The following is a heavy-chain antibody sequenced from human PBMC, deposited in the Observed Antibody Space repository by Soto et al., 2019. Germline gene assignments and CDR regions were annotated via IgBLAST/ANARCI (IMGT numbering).Heavy chain of an antibody. D-gene: IGHD2-2*01. CDR2: INWNGGST. CDR1: GFTFDEYG. J-gene: IGHJ6*01. Sequence: PGGSLRLSCVASGFTFDEYGMSCVCQAPGKRLEWVSGINWNGGSTGYADSVKGRFTISRDNAKNSLYLQMNSLRAEDTALYYCARWLQLRYYGMDVWGQGTTVSVSS. CDR3: ARWLQLRYYGMDV. V-gene: IGHV3-20*04.